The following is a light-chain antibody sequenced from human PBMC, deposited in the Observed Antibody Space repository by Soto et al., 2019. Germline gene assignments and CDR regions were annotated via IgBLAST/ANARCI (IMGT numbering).Light chain of an antibody. Sequence: DIVMTQSPATLSVSPGERATLSCRASQSVSSNLAWYQQKPGQAPRLLIYAASTRATGIPDRFSGSGSGTDFTLTISSLEPEDFAVYYCQQYGSAPRTFGQGTKVDIK. CDR2: AAS. CDR1: QSVSSN. J-gene: IGKJ1*01. V-gene: IGKV3-15*01. CDR3: QQYGSAPRT.